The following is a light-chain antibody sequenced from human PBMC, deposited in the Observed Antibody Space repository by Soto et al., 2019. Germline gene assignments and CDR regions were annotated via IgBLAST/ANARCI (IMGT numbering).Light chain of an antibody. V-gene: IGLV2-23*02. CDR3: CSSGGSPTYV. J-gene: IGLJ1*01. CDR2: EVN. Sequence: QSFLTQPASVSGSPGQSITISCAGTSSNVGSYKLVSWYQQQPGKAPKLMIFEVNKRPSGVSNRFSGSKSGNTASLTISGLKVEDEADYYCCSSGGSPTYVLGTGTKVTVL. CDR1: SSNVGSYKL.